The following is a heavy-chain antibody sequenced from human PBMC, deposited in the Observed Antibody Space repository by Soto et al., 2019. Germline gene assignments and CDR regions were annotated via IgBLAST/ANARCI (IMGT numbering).Heavy chain of an antibody. CDR2: ISGIGADT. Sequence: EVQILESGGGLVQPGGSLRLSCAASGFTFGSDAMSWVRQAPGKGLEWVSSISGIGADTYYSDSVKGRFTISRDNSKNTLYLHMNSLRAEDTALYYCAKLPVSKLTMFRASHCWFDFWGRGTLVTVSS. V-gene: IGHV3-23*01. CDR1: GFTFGSDA. J-gene: IGHJ2*01. D-gene: IGHD3-10*02. CDR3: AKLPVSKLTMFRASHCWFDF.